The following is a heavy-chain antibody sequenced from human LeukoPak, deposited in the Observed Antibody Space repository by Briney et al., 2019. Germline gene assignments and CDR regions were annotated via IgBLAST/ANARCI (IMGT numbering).Heavy chain of an antibody. J-gene: IGHJ4*02. CDR3: AGYDFWSGYFDY. V-gene: IGHV3-21*01. CDR2: ISSSSSYI. Sequence: GGSLRLSCAASGFTFSSYSMNWVRQAPGKGLEWVSSISSSSSYIYYADSVKGRFTISRDNPQNSLYLQMNSLRAEDTAVYYCAGYDFWSGYFDYWGQGTLVTVSS. CDR1: GFTFSSYS. D-gene: IGHD3-3*01.